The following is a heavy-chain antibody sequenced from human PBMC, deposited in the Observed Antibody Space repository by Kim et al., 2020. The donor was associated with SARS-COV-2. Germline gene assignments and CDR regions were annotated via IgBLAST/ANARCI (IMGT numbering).Heavy chain of an antibody. Sequence: EWVQVKYKDGKRQTYMDSVTGRFTISRDSSKNTLYLQMNSLRAEDTAVYFCARAIGVFWLTQSFTSLSYWGQGTLVAVSS. CDR2: KYKDGKRQ. V-gene: IGHV3-30*10. CDR3: ARAIGVFWLTQSFTSLSY. J-gene: IGHJ4*02. D-gene: IGHD3-16*01.